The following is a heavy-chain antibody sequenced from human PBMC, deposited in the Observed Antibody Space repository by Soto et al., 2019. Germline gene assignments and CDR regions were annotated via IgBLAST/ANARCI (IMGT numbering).Heavy chain of an antibody. V-gene: IGHV4-4*02. CDR3: ARVAVDILTGYYYYGMDV. D-gene: IGHD3-9*01. CDR2: IYHSGST. Sequence: LSLTCAVSGGSISSSNWWSWVRQPPGKGLEWIGEIYHSGSTNYNPSLKSRVTISVDKSKNQFSLKLSSVTAADTAVYYCARVAVDILTGYYYYGMDVWGQGTTXT. CDR1: GGSISSSNW. J-gene: IGHJ6*02.